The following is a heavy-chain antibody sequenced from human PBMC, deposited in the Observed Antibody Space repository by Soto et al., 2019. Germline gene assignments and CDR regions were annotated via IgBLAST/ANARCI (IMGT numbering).Heavy chain of an antibody. D-gene: IGHD3-3*01. J-gene: IGHJ5*02. CDR3: ARDVGLQHDTGYYDFWSGKNNWFDP. Sequence: SETLSLTCTVSGGSISGHYWSWIRQPPGKGLQYIGYISYSGSTNYNPSLKSRVTISVDTSNNQFSLRLSSVTAADTAVYYCARDVGLQHDTGYYDFWSGKNNWFDPWGQGTLVT. V-gene: IGHV4-59*11. CDR2: ISYSGST. CDR1: GGSISGHY.